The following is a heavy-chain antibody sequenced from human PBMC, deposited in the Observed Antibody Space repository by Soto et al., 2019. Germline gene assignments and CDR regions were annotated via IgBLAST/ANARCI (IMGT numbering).Heavy chain of an antibody. CDR2: ISAYNGNT. Sequence: ASVKVSCKASGYTFTSYGISWVRQAPGQGLEWMGWISAYNGNTNYAQKLQGRVTMTTDTSTSTAYMELRSLRSDDTAVYYCARDLDFFGDHAKYSFVFWGQGTLVTVSS. V-gene: IGHV1-18*01. J-gene: IGHJ4*02. CDR1: GYTFTSYG. CDR3: ARDLDFFGDHAKYSFVF. D-gene: IGHD4-17*01.